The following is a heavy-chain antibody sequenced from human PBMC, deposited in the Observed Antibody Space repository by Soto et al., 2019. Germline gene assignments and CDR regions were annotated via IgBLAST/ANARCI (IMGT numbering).Heavy chain of an antibody. J-gene: IGHJ4*02. CDR2: INHSGST. CDR1: GGSFSGYY. CDR3: ARYSGWYYYFDY. D-gene: IGHD6-19*01. V-gene: IGHV4-34*01. Sequence: ETLSLTCAVYGGSFSGYYWSWIRQPPGKGLEWIGEINHSGSTNYNPSLKSRVTISVDTSKNQFSLKLSSVTAADTAVYYCARYSGWYYYFDYWGQGTLVTVSS.